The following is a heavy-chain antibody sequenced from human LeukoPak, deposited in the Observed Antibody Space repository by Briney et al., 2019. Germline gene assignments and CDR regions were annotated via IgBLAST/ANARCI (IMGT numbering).Heavy chain of an antibody. V-gene: IGHV3-21*01. D-gene: IGHD5-18*01. CDR3: ARRATTERASSYGLDY. J-gene: IGHJ4*02. CDR2: ISTSNSYI. CDR1: GFTFSDYH. Sequence: KPGWSLRLACVASGFTFSDYHMNWVRQAPGKGLEWVSSISTSNSYIYYADSLTGRFTISRDNDKNSLYLQMNSLRAEDTAVYYCARRATTERASSYGLDYWGQGTLVTVSS.